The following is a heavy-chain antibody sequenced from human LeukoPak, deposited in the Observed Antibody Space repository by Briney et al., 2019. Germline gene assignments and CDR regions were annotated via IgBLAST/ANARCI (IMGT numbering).Heavy chain of an antibody. Sequence: ASVKVSCKASGYTFTSYYIHWVRQAPGQGLEWMGIINPSGGVTSYAQKFQGRVTMTRDMSTSTVYMELSSLRSEDTAVYYCARGGVGATTYVWFDPWGQGTLVTVSS. CDR2: INPSGGVT. D-gene: IGHD1-26*01. J-gene: IGHJ5*02. CDR3: ARGGVGATTYVWFDP. CDR1: GYTFTSYY. V-gene: IGHV1-46*01.